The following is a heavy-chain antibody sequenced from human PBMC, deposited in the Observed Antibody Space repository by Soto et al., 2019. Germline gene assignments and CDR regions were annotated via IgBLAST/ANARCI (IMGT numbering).Heavy chain of an antibody. CDR3: ARRGTDLDFDY. D-gene: IGHD1-1*01. Sequence: EVQLVESGGGLVKPGGSLRLSCAASGFTFSSYSMNWVRQAPGKGLEWVSSISSSSSYIYYADSVKGRFTISRDNAKNSLYLQMNSLGAEDTAVYYCARRGTDLDFDYWGQGTLVTVSS. V-gene: IGHV3-21*01. CDR2: ISSSSSYI. CDR1: GFTFSSYS. J-gene: IGHJ4*02.